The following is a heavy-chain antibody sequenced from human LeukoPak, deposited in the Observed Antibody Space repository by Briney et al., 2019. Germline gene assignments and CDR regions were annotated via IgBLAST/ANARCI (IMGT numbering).Heavy chain of an antibody. V-gene: IGHV1-18*01. Sequence: VASVKVSCKASGYTFTSYGISWMRQAPGQGLEWMGWTSPYNGDTNYAQKFQGRATVTTDTSTSTAYMELRSLRSDDTALYYCARSNWEKTGGGFDVWGQGTMVTVSS. CDR1: GYTFTSYG. D-gene: IGHD1-14*01. CDR2: TSPYNGDT. CDR3: ARSNWEKTGGGFDV. J-gene: IGHJ3*01.